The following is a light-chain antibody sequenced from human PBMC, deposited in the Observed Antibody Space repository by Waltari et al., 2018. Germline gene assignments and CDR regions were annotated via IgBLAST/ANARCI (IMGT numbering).Light chain of an antibody. CDR1: QSISSD. CDR2: AAS. Sequence: DIQMTQSPFSLTATVGDRVTITSRASQSISSDLNWYQQKPGKAPKLLIYAASSLQTGFPAKFSGIGSGTDFTLSIISLRPEDCARYYCRHGYSTVFTCGPGTKVDIE. CDR3: RHGYSTVFT. J-gene: IGKJ3*01. V-gene: IGKV1-39*01.